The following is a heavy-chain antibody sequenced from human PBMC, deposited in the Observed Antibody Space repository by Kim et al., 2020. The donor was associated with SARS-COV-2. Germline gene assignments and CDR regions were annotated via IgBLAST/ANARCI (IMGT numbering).Heavy chain of an antibody. D-gene: IGHD3-22*01. Sequence: DSVKGRFTTSRDNPKNTLYLQMNSLRAEDTAVYYCAKVAYYDSSGYLDYWGQGTMVTVSS. J-gene: IGHJ4*02. CDR3: AKVAYYDSSGYLDY. V-gene: IGHV3-23*01.